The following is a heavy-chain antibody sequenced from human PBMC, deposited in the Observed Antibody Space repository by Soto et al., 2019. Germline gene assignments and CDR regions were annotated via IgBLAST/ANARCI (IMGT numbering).Heavy chain of an antibody. Sequence: QVQLQESGPGLVKPSETLSLTCTVSGGSISSYYCSWIRQPPGKGLEWIGYIYYSGSTNYNPSLKSRVTISVDTSKNQFSLKLSSVTAADTAVYYCARGNVWGQGTTVTVSS. J-gene: IGHJ6*02. V-gene: IGHV4-59*01. CDR3: ARGNV. CDR2: IYYSGST. CDR1: GGSISSYY.